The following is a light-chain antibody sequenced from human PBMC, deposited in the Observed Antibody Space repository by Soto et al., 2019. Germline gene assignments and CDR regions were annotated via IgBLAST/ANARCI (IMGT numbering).Light chain of an antibody. Sequence: QSVLTQSASVSGSPGQSITISCAGFSNDVGTYNLVSWYQQNPGKAPKVIIYEGTTRPSGVSNRFSGSESGNTASLTMSGLQAEDEADYYCCSYAGRSVIFGGGTKVTVL. J-gene: IGLJ2*01. CDR1: SNDVGTYNL. CDR3: CSYAGRSVI. CDR2: EGT. V-gene: IGLV2-23*01.